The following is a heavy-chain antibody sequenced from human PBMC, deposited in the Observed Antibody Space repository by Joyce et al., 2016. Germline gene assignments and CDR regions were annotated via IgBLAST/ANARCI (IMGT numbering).Heavy chain of an antibody. CDR3: ARACPGSTCYSIY. V-gene: IGHV1-18*01. Sequence: QVQLVQSGAEVKKPGASVKVSCKASGYTFTSHGISWMRQAPVQGLEWMGWVSTYNGNTDYAQNFQGRVTMTTDTSTSTAYMELRSLRSDDTAMYYCARACPGSTCYSIYWGQGTLVTVSP. CDR1: GYTFTSHG. CDR2: VSTYNGNT. D-gene: IGHD2-15*01. J-gene: IGHJ4*02.